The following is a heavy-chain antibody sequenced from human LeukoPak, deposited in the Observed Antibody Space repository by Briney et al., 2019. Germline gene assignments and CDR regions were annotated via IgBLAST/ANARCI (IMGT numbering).Heavy chain of an antibody. J-gene: IGHJ3*02. D-gene: IGHD6-13*01. Sequence: PSETLSLTCAVYGGSFSGYYWSWIRQPPGKGLEWIGEINHSGSTNYNPSLKSRVTISVDTSKNQFSLKLSSVTAADTAVYYCARPGRIAAALGAFDIWGQGTMVTVPS. CDR2: INHSGST. CDR1: GGSFSGYY. V-gene: IGHV4-34*01. CDR3: ARPGRIAAALGAFDI.